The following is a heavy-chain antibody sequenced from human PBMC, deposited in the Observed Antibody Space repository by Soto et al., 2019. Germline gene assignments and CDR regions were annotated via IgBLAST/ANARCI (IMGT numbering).Heavy chain of an antibody. V-gene: IGHV3-9*01. CDR2: ISWNSGSI. CDR1: GFTFDDYA. J-gene: IGHJ4*02. CDR3: AKDMGYSSSWYYFDY. Sequence: GGSLRLSCAASGFTFDDYAMHWVRQAPGKGLEWVSGISWNSGSIGYADSVKGRFTISRDNAKNSLYLQMNSLRAEDTALYYCAKDMGYSSSWYYFDYWGQGTLVTVSS. D-gene: IGHD6-13*01.